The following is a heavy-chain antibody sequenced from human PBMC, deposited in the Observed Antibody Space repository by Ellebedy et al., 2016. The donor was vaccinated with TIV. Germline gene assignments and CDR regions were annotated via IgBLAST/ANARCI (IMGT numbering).Heavy chain of an antibody. J-gene: IGHJ4*02. CDR1: GYTFTSYD. Sequence: AASVKVSCKASGYTFTSYDFHWVRPATGQGLAWMGWMNPISGNTGYAQKFQGRVTMTRNTYISTLYMEVSSLRSEDKAVYYCARDRTGAAGTADHWGQGTLVTVSS. CDR3: ARDRTGAAGTADH. D-gene: IGHD6-13*01. V-gene: IGHV1-8*01. CDR2: MNPISGNT.